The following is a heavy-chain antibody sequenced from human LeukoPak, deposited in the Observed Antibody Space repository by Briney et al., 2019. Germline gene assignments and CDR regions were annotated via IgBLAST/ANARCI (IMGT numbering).Heavy chain of an antibody. Sequence: PETLSLTCSVSGGSINGYSWGWVRQPPGKGLECIGYMFDRGSPNHHPSLQNRVTTSVDTSKNEFSLRLTSVTAADTAVYYCARRIQLWSYWHFDLWRRGTLVTVSS. CDR3: ARRIQLWSYWHFDL. CDR2: MFDRGSP. D-gene: IGHD5-18*01. CDR1: GGSINGYS. V-gene: IGHV4-4*09. J-gene: IGHJ2*01.